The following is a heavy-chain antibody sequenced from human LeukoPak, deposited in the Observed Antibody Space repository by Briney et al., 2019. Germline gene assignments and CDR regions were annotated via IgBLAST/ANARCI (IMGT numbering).Heavy chain of an antibody. D-gene: IGHD4-23*01. CDR1: GGTFSSYA. CDR2: IIPIFGTA. Sequence: ASVKVSCKASGGTFSSYAISWVRQAPGQGLEWMGGIIPIFGTANYAQKFQGRVTITTDESTSTAYMELSSLRSEDMAVYYCARINGGQYYFDYWGQGTLVTVSS. CDR3: ARINGGQYYFDY. J-gene: IGHJ4*02. V-gene: IGHV1-69*05.